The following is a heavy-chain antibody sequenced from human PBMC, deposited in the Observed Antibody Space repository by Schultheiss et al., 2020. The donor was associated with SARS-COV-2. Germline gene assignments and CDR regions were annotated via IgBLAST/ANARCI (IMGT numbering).Heavy chain of an antibody. CDR3: ARGDYYYDSSGYPFDY. CDR1: GGSFSGYY. D-gene: IGHD3-22*01. V-gene: IGHV4-34*01. Sequence: SQTLSLTCAVYGGSFSGYYWSWIRQPPGKGLEWIGEINHSGSTNYNPSLKSRVTISVDTSKNQFSLKLSSVTAADTAVYYCARGDYYYDSSGYPFDYWGQGTLVTVSS. CDR2: INHSGST. J-gene: IGHJ4*02.